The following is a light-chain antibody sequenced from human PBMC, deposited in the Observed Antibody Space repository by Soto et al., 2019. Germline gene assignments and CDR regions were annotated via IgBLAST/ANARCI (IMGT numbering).Light chain of an antibody. CDR1: QSISSY. V-gene: IGKV1-39*01. J-gene: IGKJ5*01. Sequence: DIQMTQSPSSLSASVGDRVTITCRASQSISSYLNWYQQKPGKAPKLLIYAASSLQSGVPSRFSGSVSGTDFSLTISSLQPEDFANYYCQQSYSTPRAITFGQGTRLEIK. CDR3: QQSYSTPRAIT. CDR2: AAS.